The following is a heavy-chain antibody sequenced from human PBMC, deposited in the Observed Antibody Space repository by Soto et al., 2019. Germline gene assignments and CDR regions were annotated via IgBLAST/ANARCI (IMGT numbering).Heavy chain of an antibody. V-gene: IGHV4-59*01. CDR2: IIYSGST. D-gene: IGHD2-8*01. Sequence: SETLSLTCTVSGGSFGNYYWNWVRQPPGKGLEWIGDIIYSGSTNYSPSLKSRVTLLVDTSKNQFSLKLSSVTAADTAVYYCASVLVDGNYYYGMDVWGQGTTVTVYS. J-gene: IGHJ6*02. CDR1: GGSFGNYY. CDR3: ASVLVDGNYYYGMDV.